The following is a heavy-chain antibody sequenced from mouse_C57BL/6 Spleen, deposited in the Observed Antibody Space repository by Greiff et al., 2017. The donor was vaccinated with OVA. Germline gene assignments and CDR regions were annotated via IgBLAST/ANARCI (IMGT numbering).Heavy chain of an antibody. Sequence: VQLQQSGPELVKPGASVKISCKASGYAFSSSWMNWVKQRPGKGLEWIGRIYPGDGDTNYNGKFKGKATLTADKSSSTAYMQLSSLTSVDSAVYFFALYGPYAVDDWGQGTSVTVSS. J-gene: IGHJ4*01. CDR3: ALYGPYAVDD. CDR1: GYAFSSSW. D-gene: IGHD1-1*02. CDR2: IYPGDGDT. V-gene: IGHV1-82*01.